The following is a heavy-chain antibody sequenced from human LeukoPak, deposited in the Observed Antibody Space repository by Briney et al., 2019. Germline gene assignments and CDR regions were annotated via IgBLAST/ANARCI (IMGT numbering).Heavy chain of an antibody. CDR3: AREPRAYCGGDCPNWFDP. Sequence: PSQTLSLTCTVSGGSISSGGYYWSWIRQHPGKGLEWIGYIYYSGSTYYNPSLKSRVTISVDTSKNQFSLKLSSVTAADTAVYYCAREPRAYCGGDCPNWFDPWGQGTLVTVS. J-gene: IGHJ5*02. V-gene: IGHV4-31*03. CDR1: GGSISSGGYY. D-gene: IGHD2-21*02. CDR2: IYYSGST.